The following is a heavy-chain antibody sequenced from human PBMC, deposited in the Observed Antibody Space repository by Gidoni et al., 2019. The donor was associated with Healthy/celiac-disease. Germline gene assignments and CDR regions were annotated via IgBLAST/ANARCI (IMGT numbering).Heavy chain of an antibody. V-gene: IGHV4-31*03. CDR3: ARDSIAAMATFDP. CDR2: IYYSGST. J-gene: IGHJ5*02. D-gene: IGHD6-6*01. CDR1: GGSISSGGYY. Sequence: QVQLQESGPGLVKPSQTLSLPCTVSGGSISSGGYYWSWIRQHPGKGLEWIGYIYYSGSTYYNPSLKSRVTISVDTSKNQFSLKLSSVTAADTAVYYCARDSIAAMATFDPWGQGTLVTVSS.